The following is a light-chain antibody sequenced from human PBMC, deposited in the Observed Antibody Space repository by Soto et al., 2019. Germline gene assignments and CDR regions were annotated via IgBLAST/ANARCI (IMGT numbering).Light chain of an antibody. CDR1: SSDVGSYNR. V-gene: IGLV2-18*02. J-gene: IGLJ1*01. CDR3: NSQTCSSTYV. Sequence: QSVLKQPPSGSGSHGQSVAISCTGTSSDVGSYNRVSWYQQPPGAAPKLMIYEVSNRPSGVPDRFSGSKSGNTASLTISGLQAEDEADYYCNSQTCSSTYVFGTGTKVTVL. CDR2: EVS.